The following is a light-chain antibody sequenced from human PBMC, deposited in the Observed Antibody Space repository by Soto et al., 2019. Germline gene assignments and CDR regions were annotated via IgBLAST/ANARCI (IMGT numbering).Light chain of an antibody. Sequence: EIVLTQSPRTLSLYPGERATLSCRASQSVSSAHLAWYQQKPGQAPRLLIYGASSRATGIPDRFSGSGSGTDFTLTISRLEPEDFAVYYCQQYGSSRTFGQGTKVDIK. J-gene: IGKJ1*01. V-gene: IGKV3-20*01. CDR2: GAS. CDR1: QSVSSAH. CDR3: QQYGSSRT.